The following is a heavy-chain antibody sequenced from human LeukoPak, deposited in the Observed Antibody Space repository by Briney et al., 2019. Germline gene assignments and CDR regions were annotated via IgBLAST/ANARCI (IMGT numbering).Heavy chain of an antibody. J-gene: IGHJ4*02. Sequence: PGGSLRLSCAASGFTFNSYSMNWVRQAPGKGLEWVSSIGSSSHYMYHADSVKGRFTISRDNANNSLYLQMNSLRAEDTAVYYCARGGWVDYWGQGTLVTASA. CDR1: GFTFNSYS. CDR2: IGSSSHYM. D-gene: IGHD6-19*01. CDR3: ARGGWVDY. V-gene: IGHV3-21*01.